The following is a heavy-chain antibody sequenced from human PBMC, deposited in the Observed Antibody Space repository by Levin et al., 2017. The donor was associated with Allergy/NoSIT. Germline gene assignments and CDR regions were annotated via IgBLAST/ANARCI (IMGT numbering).Heavy chain of an antibody. CDR1: GFTFSSYA. D-gene: IGHD2-2*01. CDR3: AKGPRFCSSTSCYSKD. Sequence: SGGSLRLSCAASGFTFSSYAMSWVRQAPGKGLEWVSAISGSGGSTYYADSVKGRFTISRDNSKNTLYLQMNSLRAEDTAVYYCAKGPRFCSSTSCYSKDWGQGTLVTVSS. V-gene: IGHV3-23*01. CDR2: ISGSGGST. J-gene: IGHJ4*02.